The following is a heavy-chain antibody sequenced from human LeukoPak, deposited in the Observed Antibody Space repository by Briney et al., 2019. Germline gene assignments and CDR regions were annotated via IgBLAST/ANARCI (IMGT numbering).Heavy chain of an antibody. CDR1: GDSITSYY. V-gene: IGHV4-59*12. CDR3: AREGIVRTYDQ. Sequence: SETLSLTCSVSGDSITSYYWYWFRQPPGKELEWIACIYYSGITYYNPSLKSRVTISLDTSKNHFSLRLSSVTAADTAVYYCAREGIVRTYDQWGQGILVTVSS. CDR2: IYYSGIT. D-gene: IGHD2/OR15-2a*01. J-gene: IGHJ4*02.